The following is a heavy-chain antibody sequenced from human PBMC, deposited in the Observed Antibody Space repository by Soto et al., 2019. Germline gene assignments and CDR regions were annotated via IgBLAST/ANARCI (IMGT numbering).Heavy chain of an antibody. Sequence: QVQLVESGGGVVQPGRSLRLSCAASGFTFSSYGMHWVRQAPGKGLEWVAVIWYDGSNKYYADSVKGRFTISRDNSKNTLYLQMNSLRAEDTAVYYCARGGWELLLDYWGQGTLVTVSS. CDR3: ARGGWELLLDY. CDR2: IWYDGSNK. CDR1: GFTFSSYG. J-gene: IGHJ4*02. D-gene: IGHD1-26*01. V-gene: IGHV3-33*01.